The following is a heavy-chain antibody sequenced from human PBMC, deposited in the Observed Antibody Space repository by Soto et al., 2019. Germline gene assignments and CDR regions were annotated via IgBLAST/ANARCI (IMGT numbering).Heavy chain of an antibody. CDR2: IAVGSGYT. V-gene: IGHV1-58*01. Sequence: WASVKVSFKASGFTFTSSAFQWLRQARGQRLEWIGWIAVGSGYTNYAQRFQDRVTLTRDMSTATTYMELSRLTSEDTAIYYCAADATAWQQMVPSDYWGQGTLVTVSS. J-gene: IGHJ4*02. D-gene: IGHD2-8*01. CDR1: GFTFTSSA. CDR3: AADATAWQQMVPSDY.